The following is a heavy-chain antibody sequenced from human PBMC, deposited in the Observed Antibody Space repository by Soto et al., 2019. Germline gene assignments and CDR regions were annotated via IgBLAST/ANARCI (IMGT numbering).Heavy chain of an antibody. J-gene: IGHJ3*02. CDR3: ASASGDLNAFDN. V-gene: IGHV1-46*01. CDR2: INPSGGST. CDR1: GYTFTSYY. Sequence: GASVKVSCKASGYTFTSYYMHWVRQAPGQGLEWMGIINPSGGSTSYAQKFQGRVTMTRDTSTSTVYMELSSLRSEDTAVYYCASASGDLNAFDNWGQGTMVTVSS. D-gene: IGHD7-27*01.